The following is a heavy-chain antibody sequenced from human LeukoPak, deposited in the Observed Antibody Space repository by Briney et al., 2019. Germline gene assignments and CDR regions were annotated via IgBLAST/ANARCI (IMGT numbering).Heavy chain of an antibody. CDR1: GFIFKKYW. CDR3: ARETPRRGETRDGYR. V-gene: IGHV3-7*01. Sequence: PGGSLRLSCAASGFIFKKYWMNWVRQVPGKGPECLANIKEDGSETYYADSVKGRFTISRDNPKNLLFLQINSLRVEDTAVYYCARETPRRGETRDGYRWGQGTVVTVSS. CDR2: IKEDGSET. J-gene: IGHJ4*02. D-gene: IGHD5-24*01.